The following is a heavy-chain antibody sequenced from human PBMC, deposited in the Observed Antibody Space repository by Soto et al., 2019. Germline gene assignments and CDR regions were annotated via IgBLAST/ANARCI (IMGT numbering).Heavy chain of an antibody. CDR1: GYTFTSYG. CDR2: ISAYNGNT. J-gene: IGHJ6*03. V-gene: IGHV1-18*01. CDR3: ARNERGYCSSTSCYYYYYMDV. D-gene: IGHD2-2*03. Sequence: GASVKVSCKASGYTFTSYGISSVRQAPGQGLEWMGWISAYNGNTNYAQKLQGRVTMTTDTSTSTAYMELRSLRSDDTAVYYCARNERGYCSSTSCYYYYYMDVWGKGTTVTVSS.